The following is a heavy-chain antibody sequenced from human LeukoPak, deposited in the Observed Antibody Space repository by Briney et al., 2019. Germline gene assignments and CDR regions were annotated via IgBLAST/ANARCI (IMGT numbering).Heavy chain of an antibody. CDR2: MSTDGSLQ. V-gene: IGHV3-30*01. CDR1: GFTFSNYA. CDR3: GRQVAPGQWLVNL. J-gene: IGHJ5*02. D-gene: IGHD6-19*01. Sequence: GGSLRLSCVASGFTFSNYAIHWVRRPPGKGLEWVAGMSTDGSLQYYANSVKGRFTISRDNYKSTLFLQMNSLSAADTAVYYCGRQVAPGQWLVNLWGQGTLVTVSS.